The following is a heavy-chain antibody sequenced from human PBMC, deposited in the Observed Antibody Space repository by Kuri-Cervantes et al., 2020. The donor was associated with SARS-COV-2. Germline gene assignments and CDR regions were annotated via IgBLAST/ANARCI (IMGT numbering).Heavy chain of an antibody. D-gene: IGHD5-24*01. V-gene: IGHV3-30*18. Sequence: GGSLRLSCAASGFTLSSYGMHWARQAPGKGLEWVAVISYDGSNKYYADSVKGRFTISRDNSKNTLYLQMNSLRAEDTAVYYCAKGSVEMATTYWGQGTLVTVSS. CDR1: GFTLSSYG. CDR3: AKGSVEMATTY. CDR2: ISYDGSNK. J-gene: IGHJ4*02.